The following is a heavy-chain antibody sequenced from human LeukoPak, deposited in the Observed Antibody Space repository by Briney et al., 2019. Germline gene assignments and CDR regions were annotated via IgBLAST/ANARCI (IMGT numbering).Heavy chain of an antibody. CDR2: ISSSSSYI. V-gene: IGHV3-21*01. CDR1: GFTFSSYS. Sequence: PGGSLRLSCAASGFTFSSYSMNWVRQAPGKGLEWVSSISSSSSYIYYADSVKGRFTISRDNAKNSLYLQMNSLRAEDTAVYYCARDGGPYSYGLNDAFDIWGQGTMVTVSS. J-gene: IGHJ3*02. CDR3: ARDGGPYSYGLNDAFDI. D-gene: IGHD5-18*01.